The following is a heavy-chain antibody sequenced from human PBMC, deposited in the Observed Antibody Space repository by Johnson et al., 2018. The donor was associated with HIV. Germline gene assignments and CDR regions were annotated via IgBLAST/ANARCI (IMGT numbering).Heavy chain of an antibody. CDR1: GFTFSSYA. CDR2: ISHDGSNK. D-gene: IGHD1-26*01. CDR3: ARDKSGSYRGAFDV. J-gene: IGHJ3*01. V-gene: IGHV3-30*04. Sequence: QVQLVESGGGVVQPGRSLRLSCAASGFTFSSYAMHWVRQAPGKGLEWVAVISHDGSNKYYAHSVKGRFTISRDNAKNSLYLQMNTLRAEDTALYYCARDKSGSYRGAFDVWGQGTMVTVSS.